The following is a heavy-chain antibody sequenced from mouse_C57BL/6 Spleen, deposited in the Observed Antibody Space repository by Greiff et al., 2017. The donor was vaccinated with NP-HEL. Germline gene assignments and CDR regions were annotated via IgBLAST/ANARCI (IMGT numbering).Heavy chain of an antibody. D-gene: IGHD3-1*01. CDR3: ARSGTGLRGRYFDV. V-gene: IGHV1-52*01. Sequence: VQLQQPGAELVRPGSSVKLSCKASGYTFTSYWMHWVKQRPIQGLEWIGNIDPSDSETHYNQKFKDKATLTVDKSSSTAYMQLSSLTSEDSAVYYCARSGTGLRGRYFDVWGTGTTVTVSS. CDR2: IDPSDSET. CDR1: GYTFTSYW. J-gene: IGHJ1*03.